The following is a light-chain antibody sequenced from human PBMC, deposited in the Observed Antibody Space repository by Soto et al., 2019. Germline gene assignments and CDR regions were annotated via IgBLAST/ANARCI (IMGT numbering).Light chain of an antibody. V-gene: IGKV1-39*01. CDR2: ATS. CDR1: QHIDNY. Sequence: DIQMTQSPSSLSASVGDRVTITCRASQHIDNYLNWYQHKAGKAPKLLIYATSTLQSGVPSRFSGSGSGTDFTLTISNLQTEDFAIYFCQETYNVGAVRFGGGTKVDIK. CDR3: QETYNVGAVR. J-gene: IGKJ4*02.